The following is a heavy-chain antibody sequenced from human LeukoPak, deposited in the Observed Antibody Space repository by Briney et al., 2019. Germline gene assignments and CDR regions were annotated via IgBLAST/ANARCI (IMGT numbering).Heavy chain of an antibody. J-gene: IGHJ4*02. D-gene: IGHD1-26*01. CDR1: GGSFSGYY. V-gene: IGHV4-34*01. CDR3: ARDTVGATGIGY. CDR2: INHSGST. Sequence: SETLSLTCAVYGGSFSGYYWSWIRQPPGKGLEWIGEINHSGSTNYNPSLKSRVTISVDTSKNQFSLKLSSVTAADTAVYYCARDTVGATGIGYWGQGTLVTVSS.